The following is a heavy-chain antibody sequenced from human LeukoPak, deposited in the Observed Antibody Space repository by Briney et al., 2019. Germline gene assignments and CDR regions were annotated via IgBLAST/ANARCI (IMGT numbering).Heavy chain of an antibody. CDR1: GFTFSSYA. V-gene: IGHV3-30*04. CDR3: ARDGAGPGGAGFDY. CDR2: ISYDGSNK. J-gene: IGHJ4*02. D-gene: IGHD6-19*01. Sequence: GGSLRLSCAASGFTFSSYAMHWVRQAPGEGLEWVAVISYDGSNKYYADSVKGRFTISRDNSKNTLYLQMNSLRAEDTAVYYCARDGAGPGGAGFDYWGQGTLVTVSS.